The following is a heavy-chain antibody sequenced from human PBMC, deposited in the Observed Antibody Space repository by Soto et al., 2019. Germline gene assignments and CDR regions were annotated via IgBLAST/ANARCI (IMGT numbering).Heavy chain of an antibody. CDR2: IIPIFGTA. Sequence: SVKVSCKASGGTFSSYAISWVRQAPGQGLEWMGGIIPIFGTANYAQKFQGRVTITAAKSTSTAYMELSSLRSEDTAVYYCAAYSSSWYFDYWGQGTLVTVSS. CDR1: GGTFSSYA. J-gene: IGHJ4*02. V-gene: IGHV1-69*06. D-gene: IGHD6-13*01. CDR3: AAYSSSWYFDY.